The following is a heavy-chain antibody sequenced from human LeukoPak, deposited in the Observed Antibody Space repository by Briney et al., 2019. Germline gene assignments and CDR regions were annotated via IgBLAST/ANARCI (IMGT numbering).Heavy chain of an antibody. CDR2: ISGGGSST. J-gene: IGHJ3*02. Sequence: GGSLRLSCAASGFTFSTYAMTWVRQAPGKGLEWVAGISGGGSSTDYTDSVKGRFTISRDSSKNTLYLQMNSLRVEDTAVYYCAKDPPFICGGDCRGIWGQGTMVAVSS. D-gene: IGHD2-21*01. CDR1: GFTFSTYA. V-gene: IGHV3-23*01. CDR3: AKDPPFICGGDCRGI.